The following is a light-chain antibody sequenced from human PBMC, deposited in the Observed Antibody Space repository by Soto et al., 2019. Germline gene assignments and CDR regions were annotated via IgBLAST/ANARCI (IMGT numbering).Light chain of an antibody. J-gene: IGKJ4*01. CDR1: QTVRNNY. CDR3: QQFSSYPLT. Sequence: EFVLTQSPGTLSLSPGERATLSCRASQTVRNNYLAWYQQKPGQAPRLLIYDASTRATGIPDRFSGGGSGTDFTLAISRLEPEDSAVYYCQQFSSYPLTFGGGTQVEIK. CDR2: DAS. V-gene: IGKV3-20*01.